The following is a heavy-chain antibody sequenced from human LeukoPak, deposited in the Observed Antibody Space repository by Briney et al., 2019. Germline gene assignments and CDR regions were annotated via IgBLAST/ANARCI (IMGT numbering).Heavy chain of an antibody. D-gene: IGHD3-10*01. CDR3: RGNLLDYYGMDV. CDR1: GFTFSGSA. J-gene: IGHJ6*02. CDR2: IRSKANSYAT. Sequence: PGGSLRLSCAASGFTFSGSAMHWVRQASGKGLEWVGRIRSKANSYATAYAASVKGRFTISRDDSKNTAYLQMNSLKTEDTAVYYCRGNLLDYYGMDVWGQGTTVTVSS. V-gene: IGHV3-73*01.